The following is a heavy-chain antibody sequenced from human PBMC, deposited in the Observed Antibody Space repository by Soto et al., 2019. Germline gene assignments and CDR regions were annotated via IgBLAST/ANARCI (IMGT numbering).Heavy chain of an antibody. D-gene: IGHD3-22*01. CDR2: INSDGSST. J-gene: IGHJ6*02. CDR1: GFTFSSYW. V-gene: IGHV3-74*01. Sequence: HPGGSLRLSCAASGFTFSSYWMHWVRQAPGKGLVWVSRINSDGSSTSYADSVKGRFTISRDNAKNTLYLQMNSLRAEDTAVYYCAKAGSGYYPYPPGYYYYGMDVWGQGTTVTVSS. CDR3: AKAGSGYYPYPPGYYYYGMDV.